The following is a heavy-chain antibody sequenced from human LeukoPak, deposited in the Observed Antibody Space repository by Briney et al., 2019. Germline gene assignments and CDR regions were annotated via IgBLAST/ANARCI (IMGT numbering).Heavy chain of an antibody. CDR2: ISYDGSNK. D-gene: IGHD5-24*01. CDR1: GFTFSSYA. CDR3: ARDLSEMATIPLDY. Sequence: PGGSLRLSCAASGFTFSSYAMHWVRQAPGKGLEWVAVISYDGSNKYYADSVKGRFTISRDNSKNTLYLQMNSLRAEDTAVYYCARDLSEMATIPLDYWGQGTLVTVSS. J-gene: IGHJ4*02. V-gene: IGHV3-30-3*01.